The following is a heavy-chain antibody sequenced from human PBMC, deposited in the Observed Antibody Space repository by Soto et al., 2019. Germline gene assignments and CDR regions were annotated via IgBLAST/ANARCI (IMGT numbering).Heavy chain of an antibody. J-gene: IGHJ6*02. CDR1: GDTFSNFW. V-gene: IGHV3-74*01. CDR2: MNPDGRGT. CDR3: ASASGMEV. D-gene: IGHD3-16*01. Sequence: GGSLRLSCTVSGDTFSNFWMHWIRQPPGGGLVWASRMNPDGRGTVYADSVKGRFTISRDNAKNTLYLQINGLRVEDTGVYYCASASGMEVWGQGTTVTVSS.